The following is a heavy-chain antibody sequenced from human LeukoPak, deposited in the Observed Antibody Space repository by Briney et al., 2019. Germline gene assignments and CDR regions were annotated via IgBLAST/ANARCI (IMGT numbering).Heavy chain of an antibody. CDR2: IYYSGST. D-gene: IGHD3-10*01. J-gene: IGHJ6*03. V-gene: IGHV4-39*07. Sequence: SETLSLTCTVSGGSISSSSYYWGWIRQPPGKGLEWIGSIYYSGSTNYNPSLKSRVTISVDTSKNQFSLKLSSVTAADTAVYYCARAYGSGSYSYYSYYMDVWGKGTTVTISS. CDR1: GGSISSSSYY. CDR3: ARAYGSGSYSYYSYYMDV.